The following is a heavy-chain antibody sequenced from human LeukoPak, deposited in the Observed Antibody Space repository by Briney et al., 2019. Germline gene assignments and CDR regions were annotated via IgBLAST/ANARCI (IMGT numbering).Heavy chain of an antibody. CDR3: AKNHYGDSAPVDY. CDR2: ISVSGFST. D-gene: IGHD4-17*01. Sequence: GGTLRLSCAASGFTFSTYAMNWVRQAPGKGLEWVSVISVSGFSTYYADSVKGRFTISRDTSKNTLYLQMNSLRAEDTAVYYCAKNHYGDSAPVDYWGQGTLVTVSS. CDR1: GFTFSTYA. J-gene: IGHJ4*02. V-gene: IGHV3-23*01.